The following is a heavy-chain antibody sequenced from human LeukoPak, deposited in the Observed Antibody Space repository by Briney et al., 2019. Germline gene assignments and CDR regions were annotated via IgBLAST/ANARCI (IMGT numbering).Heavy chain of an antibody. CDR3: AKDWNYVWFDP. J-gene: IGHJ5*02. CDR1: GFTFDDYA. D-gene: IGHD1-7*01. V-gene: IGHV3-23*01. CDR2: ISGSGGST. Sequence: GGSLRLSCAASGFTFDDYAMHWVRQAPGKGLEWVSGISGSGGSTYYADSVKGRFTISRDNSKNTLYLQMNSLRAEDTAVYYCAKDWNYVWFDPWGQGTLVTVSS.